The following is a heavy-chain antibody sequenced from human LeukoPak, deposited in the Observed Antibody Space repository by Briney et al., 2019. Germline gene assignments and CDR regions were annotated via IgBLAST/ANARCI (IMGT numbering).Heavy chain of an antibody. J-gene: IGHJ3*01. D-gene: IGHD1-26*01. V-gene: IGHV3-43*02. CDR2: ISGDGGST. Sequence: GGSLRLSCAASGFTFDDYAMHWVRQAPGKGLEWVSLISGDGGSTYYADSVKGRFTISRDNSKNSLYLQMNSLRTEDTALYYCAKISGGTYLDWAFDVWGQGTTVTVSS. CDR1: GFTFDDYA. CDR3: AKISGGTYLDWAFDV.